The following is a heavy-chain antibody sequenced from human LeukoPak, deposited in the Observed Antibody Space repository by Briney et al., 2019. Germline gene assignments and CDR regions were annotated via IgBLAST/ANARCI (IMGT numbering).Heavy chain of an antibody. CDR1: GGSISGYY. CDR3: ARRVRAYCSGGSCYDDWYFDL. CDR2: IYYSGST. J-gene: IGHJ2*01. V-gene: IGHV4-59*08. D-gene: IGHD2-15*01. Sequence: SETLSLTCSVSGGSISGYYWGWIRQPPGKGLECIGYIYYSGSTNYNPSLKSRVTISVDTSKNHFSLNLSSVTAADTAVYYCARRVRAYCSGGSCYDDWYFDLWGRGTLVTVSS.